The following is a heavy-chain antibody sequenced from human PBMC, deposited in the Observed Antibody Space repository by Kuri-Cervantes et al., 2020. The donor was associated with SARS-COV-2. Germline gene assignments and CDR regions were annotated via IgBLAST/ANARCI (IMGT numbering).Heavy chain of an antibody. CDR1: GITVNSNY. V-gene: IGHV3-53*01. J-gene: IGHJ5*02. D-gene: IGHD3-22*01. Sequence: GGSLRLSCAASGITVNSNYMSWVRQAPGKELEWVSIIYTGGDTYYADSVKGRFTIARDISKNTLYLQLNSLKNEDTAVYYCARVTVTMIVGGYWFDLWGQGTLVTVSS. CDR2: IYTGGDT. CDR3: ARVTVTMIVGGYWFDL.